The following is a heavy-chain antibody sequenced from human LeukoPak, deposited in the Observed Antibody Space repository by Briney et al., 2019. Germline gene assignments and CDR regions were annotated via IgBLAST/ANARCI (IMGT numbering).Heavy chain of an antibody. J-gene: IGHJ4*02. Sequence: SETLSLTCTVSGVSISSDYWSWIRQPAGKGLEWIGRIYTSENTNYNPSLKSRVTLSVDTSKNQFSLKLTSVTAADTAVYYCARNTVAGTFFDYWGQGTLVTVSS. CDR1: GVSISSDY. D-gene: IGHD6-19*01. CDR2: IYTSENT. CDR3: ARNTVAGTFFDY. V-gene: IGHV4-4*07.